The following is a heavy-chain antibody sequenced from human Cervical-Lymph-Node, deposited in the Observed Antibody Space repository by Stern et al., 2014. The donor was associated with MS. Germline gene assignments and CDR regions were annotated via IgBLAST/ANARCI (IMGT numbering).Heavy chain of an antibody. Sequence: QLVQSGGGVVQPGRSLSLSCVASGFTFSTSAMHWVRQAPGKGLEWVAVVAEDGTQRNSTDSVKARFTISRDNSKNTLYLHMNSLRDEDTAVYFCARGGRGVGLEYWGQGALVTVSS. CDR1: GFTFSTSA. J-gene: IGHJ4*02. CDR2: VAEDGTQR. CDR3: ARGGRGVGLEY. D-gene: IGHD3-10*01. V-gene: IGHV3-30-3*01.